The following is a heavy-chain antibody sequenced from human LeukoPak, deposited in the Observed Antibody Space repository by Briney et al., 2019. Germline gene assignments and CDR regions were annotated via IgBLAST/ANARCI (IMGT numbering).Heavy chain of an antibody. V-gene: IGHV4-4*02. CDR1: GGSISSSNW. D-gene: IGHD2-2*01. J-gene: IGHJ4*02. CDR2: IYHSGST. CDR3: ARAGQGYCTSASWYLSLDY. Sequence: SGTLSLTCAVTGGSISSSNWWSWVRQPPGKGLEWIGQIYHSGSTNYNPSLKSRVAISVDKSKNQFSLNLNSVTAADTAVYYCARAGQGYCTSASWYLSLDYWGQGTLVTVSS.